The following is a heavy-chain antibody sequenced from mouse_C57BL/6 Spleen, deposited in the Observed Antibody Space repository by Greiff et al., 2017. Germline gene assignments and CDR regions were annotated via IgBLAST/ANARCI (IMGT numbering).Heavy chain of an antibody. V-gene: IGHV1-80*01. Sequence: VQLQESGAELVKPGASVKISCKASGYAFSSYWMNWVKQRPGKGLEWIGQIYPGDGDTNYNGKFKGKATLTADKSSSTAYMQLSSLTSEDSAVYFCARYITTVVATRYFDVWGTGTTVTVSS. CDR3: ARYITTVVATRYFDV. J-gene: IGHJ1*03. CDR2: IYPGDGDT. D-gene: IGHD1-1*01. CDR1: GYAFSSYW.